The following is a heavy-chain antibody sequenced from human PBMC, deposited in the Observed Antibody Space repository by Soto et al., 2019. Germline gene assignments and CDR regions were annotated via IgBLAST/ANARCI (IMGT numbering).Heavy chain of an antibody. CDR1: GYRFTSYW. Sequence: GESLKISCRSSGYRFTSYWISWVRQMPGKGLEWMGIIFPSDSDTRYSPSFQGQVTISADRSTSTVFLQWASLKASDTAVYFCARKDKSGYFNWFDPWGQGTLVTVSS. J-gene: IGHJ5*02. V-gene: IGHV5-51*01. CDR2: IFPSDSDT. D-gene: IGHD3-22*01. CDR3: ARKDKSGYFNWFDP.